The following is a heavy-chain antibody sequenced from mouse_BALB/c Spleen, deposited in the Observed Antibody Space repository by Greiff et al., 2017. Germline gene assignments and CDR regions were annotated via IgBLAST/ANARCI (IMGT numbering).Heavy chain of an antibody. CDR1: GYRFTSYW. V-gene: IGHV1-5*01. Sequence: EVQLQQSGTVLARPGASVKMSCKASGYRFTSYWMYWVKQRPGQGLEWIGAIYPGNSDTCYNQKFTGKAKLTAATSASTAYMELCSLTYEDSAVYYCSGYYFYAMDYWGQGTSVTVSS. CDR2: IYPGNSDT. CDR3: SGYYFYAMDY. J-gene: IGHJ4*01. D-gene: IGHD2-3*01.